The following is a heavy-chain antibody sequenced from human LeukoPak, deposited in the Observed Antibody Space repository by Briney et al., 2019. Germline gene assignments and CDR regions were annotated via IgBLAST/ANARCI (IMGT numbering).Heavy chain of an antibody. J-gene: IGHJ3*02. CDR2: IKSKTDGGTT. V-gene: IGHV3-15*01. D-gene: IGHD1-1*01. CDR3: TTEHPPEDKWYNWNDVPDAFDI. CDR1: GFTFSNAW. Sequence: GGSLRLSCAASGFTFSNAWMSWVRQAPGKGLEWVGRIKSKTDGGTTDYAAPVKGRFTISRDDSKNTLYLQMNSLKTEDTAVYYCTTEHPPEDKWYNWNDVPDAFDIWGQGTMVTVSS.